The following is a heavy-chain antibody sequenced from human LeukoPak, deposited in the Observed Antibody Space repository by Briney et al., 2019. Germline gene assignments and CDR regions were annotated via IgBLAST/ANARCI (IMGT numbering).Heavy chain of an antibody. J-gene: IGHJ4*02. V-gene: IGHV4-34*01. D-gene: IGHD2-15*01. CDR2: INHSGST. CDR1: GGSFSGYY. CDR3: ARVAKYFDY. Sequence: PSETLSLTCAVYGGSFSGYYWSWIRQPPGKGLEWIGEINHSGSTNYNPSLKSRVTISVDTSKNQFFLKLSSVTAADTAVYYCARVAKYFDYWGQGTLVTVSS.